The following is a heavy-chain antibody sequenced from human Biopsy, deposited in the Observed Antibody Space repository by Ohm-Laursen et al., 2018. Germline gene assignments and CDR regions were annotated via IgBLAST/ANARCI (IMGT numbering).Heavy chain of an antibody. CDR2: INPSGGST. CDR3: ARAVAGTGGVFDS. V-gene: IGHV1-46*01. D-gene: IGHD6-19*01. CDR1: GYIFTSYY. Sequence: GASVKVSCKTSGYIFTSYYIHWVRQAPGQGLEWMASINPSGGSTTYAQRFQGRLIMTRDTSTSSTYMELSSLRSEDTAIYFCARAVAGTGGVFDSWGQGTLVTVSS. J-gene: IGHJ4*02.